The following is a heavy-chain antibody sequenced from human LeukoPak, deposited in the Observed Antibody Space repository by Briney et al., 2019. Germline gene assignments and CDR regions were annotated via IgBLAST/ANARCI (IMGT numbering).Heavy chain of an antibody. D-gene: IGHD3-9*01. CDR2: IYYSGST. CDR1: GGSISSYY. Sequence: PSETLSLTCTVSGGSISSYYWSWIRQPPGKGLEWIGYIYYSGSTNYNPSPRSRVTISVDTSKNQFSLKLSSVTAAGTAVYYCARGQYDILTGYYTFFDYWGQGTLVTVSS. CDR3: ARGQYDILTGYYTFFDY. V-gene: IGHV4-59*01. J-gene: IGHJ4*02.